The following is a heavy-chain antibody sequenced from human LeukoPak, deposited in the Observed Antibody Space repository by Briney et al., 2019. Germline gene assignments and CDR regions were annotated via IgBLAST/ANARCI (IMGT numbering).Heavy chain of an antibody. CDR1: GYSISSGYY. CDR3: ARRVGVALDY. Sequence: SETLSLTCTVSGYSISSGYYWGWIQQPPGKGLEWIGSIYHSGSTYYNPSLKSRVTISVDTSKNQFSLRLSSVTAADTAVYYCARRVGVALDYWGQGTLVTVSS. D-gene: IGHD2-21*01. CDR2: IYHSGST. J-gene: IGHJ4*02. V-gene: IGHV4-38-2*02.